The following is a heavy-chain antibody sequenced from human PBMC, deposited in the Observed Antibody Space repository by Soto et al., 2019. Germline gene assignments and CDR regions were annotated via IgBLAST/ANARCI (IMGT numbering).Heavy chain of an antibody. J-gene: IGHJ1*01. CDR1: GFTFSSSA. CDR3: ANIRGDDLGSTTFQH. D-gene: IGHD2-2*01. V-gene: IGHV3-23*01. CDR2: ISGNGDTT. Sequence: EVQLLESGGGLVQPGGSLRLYCAASGFTFSSSAMSWVRQAPGKGLDWVSAISGNGDTTYYADSVKGRFTISRVISKNDLYLQMNSLRAHDTAVYYCANIRGDDLGSTTFQHWGQGTLVTVSS.